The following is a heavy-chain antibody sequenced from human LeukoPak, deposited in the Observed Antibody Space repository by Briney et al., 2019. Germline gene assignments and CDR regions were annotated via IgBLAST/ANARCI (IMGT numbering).Heavy chain of an antibody. CDR3: ARGGGRFGEFTAFDY. D-gene: IGHD3-10*01. V-gene: IGHV4-30-2*01. Sequence: PSETLSLTCAVSGGSISSGGYSWSWIRQPPGKGLERIGYIYHSGSTYYNPSLKSRVTISVDRSKNQFSLKLSSVTAADTAVYYCARGGGRFGEFTAFDYWGQGTLVTVSS. CDR2: IYHSGST. CDR1: GGSISSGGYS. J-gene: IGHJ4*02.